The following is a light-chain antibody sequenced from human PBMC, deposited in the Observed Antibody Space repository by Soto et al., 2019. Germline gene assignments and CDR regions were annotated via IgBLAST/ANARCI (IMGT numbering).Light chain of an antibody. CDR3: QQYNSYLT. Sequence: DIQITPSPSTLSASVGYRVTISCRASQSISSWLAWYQQKPGKAPKLLIYDASSLESGVPSRFSGSGSGTEFSLTISSLQPDDFATYYCQQYNSYLTFGGGTKVDIK. CDR2: DAS. J-gene: IGKJ4*01. CDR1: QSISSW. V-gene: IGKV1-5*01.